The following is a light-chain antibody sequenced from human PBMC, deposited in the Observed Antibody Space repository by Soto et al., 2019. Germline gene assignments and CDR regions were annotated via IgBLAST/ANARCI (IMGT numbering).Light chain of an antibody. V-gene: IGLV2-8*01. J-gene: IGLJ2*01. CDR1: SSDVGGYNY. Sequence: QSALTQPPSASGSPGQSVAISCTGTSSDVGGYNYVSWYQQHPGKAPKLMIYEVSKRPSGVPNRFSGSKSGNTASLTVSGLQAEEEDVYYCSSDTVSNDWGVFGGGTKLTVL. CDR3: SSDTVSNDWGV. CDR2: EVS.